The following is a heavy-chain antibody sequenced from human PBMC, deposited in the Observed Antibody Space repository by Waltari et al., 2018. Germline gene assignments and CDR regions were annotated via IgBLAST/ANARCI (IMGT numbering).Heavy chain of an antibody. V-gene: IGHV4-30-4*01. Sequence: WSWIRQPPGKDLEWMGYIYHSGTTYFNPSLKSRVVMSVDASSNQFSLKLTSVTAADTAVYYCARLRVSSGSFFPDYWGQGTVVTVSP. CDR2: IYHSGTT. CDR3: ARLRVSSGSFFPDY. J-gene: IGHJ4*02. D-gene: IGHD3-22*01.